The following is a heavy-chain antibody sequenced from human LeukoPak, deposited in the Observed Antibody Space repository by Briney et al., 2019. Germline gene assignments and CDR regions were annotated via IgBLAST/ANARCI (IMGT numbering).Heavy chain of an antibody. CDR2: ISGSGGST. D-gene: IGHD6-19*01. CDR1: GFSFSRSA. CDR3: AKGLRSYSSGWYSHDAFDI. Sequence: QTGGSLRLSCAASGFSFSRSAMSWVRQAPGKGLEWVSAISGSGGSTYYADSVKGRFTISRDNSKNTLYLQMNSLRAEDTAVYYCAKGLRSYSSGWYSHDAFDIWGQGTMVTVSS. V-gene: IGHV3-23*01. J-gene: IGHJ3*02.